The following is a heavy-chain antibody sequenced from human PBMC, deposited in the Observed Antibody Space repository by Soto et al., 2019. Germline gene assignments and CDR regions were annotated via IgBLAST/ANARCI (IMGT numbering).Heavy chain of an antibody. CDR1: GFTFSSYG. CDR2: IWYDGSNK. J-gene: IGHJ2*01. D-gene: IGHD3-10*01. V-gene: IGHV3-33*01. CDR3: AREGTALLWFGEHNWYFDL. Sequence: QVQLVESGGGVVQPGRSLRLSCAASGFTFSSYGMHWVRQAPGKGLEWVAVIWYDGSNKYYADSVKGRFTISRDNSKNTLYLQMNSLRAEDTAVYYCAREGTALLWFGEHNWYFDLWGRGTLVTVSS.